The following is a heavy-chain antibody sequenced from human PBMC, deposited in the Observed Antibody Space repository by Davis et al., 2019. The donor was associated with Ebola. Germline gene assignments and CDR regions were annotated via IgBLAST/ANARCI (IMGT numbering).Heavy chain of an antibody. J-gene: IGHJ5*02. Sequence: SETLSLTCDVSGASISTGGYYWSWIRQPPGKGLEWIGYIYHSGITRYNPSLKSRATISLDTSKNQFSLKLSSVTAADTAVYYCARAVACSSTSCYTRWFDPWGQGTLVTVSS. CDR2: IYHSGIT. CDR1: GASISTGGYY. D-gene: IGHD2-2*02. CDR3: ARAVACSSTSCYTRWFDP. V-gene: IGHV4-61*08.